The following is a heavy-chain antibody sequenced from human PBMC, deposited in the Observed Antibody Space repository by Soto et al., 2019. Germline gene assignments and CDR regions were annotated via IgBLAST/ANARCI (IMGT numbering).Heavy chain of an antibody. V-gene: IGHV1-58*01. D-gene: IGHD4-17*01. J-gene: IGHJ6*02. CDR2: IVVGSGNT. Sequence: QMPLVQSGPEVKKPGTSVKVSCKASGFTFTSSAVQWVRQARGQRLEWIGWIVVGSGNTNYAQKFQERVTITRDMSTSTAYMELSSLRSEDTAVYYCAAEVSTVTSFNYYYYYGMDVWGQGTTVTVSS. CDR3: AAEVSTVTSFNYYYYYGMDV. CDR1: GFTFTSSA.